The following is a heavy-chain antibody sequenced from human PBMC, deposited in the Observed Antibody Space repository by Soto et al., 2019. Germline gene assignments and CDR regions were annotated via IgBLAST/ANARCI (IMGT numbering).Heavy chain of an antibody. Sequence: QVKLVQSGAEVKKPGASVKVYCKASGYTFTSYGISWVRQAPGQGLEWMGWISAYNGNTNYEQKLQGRVTMTTDTSTRTAYMEVRSLRSDDTAVYYCARDRGSYALDYWGQGTLVTVSS. V-gene: IGHV1-18*01. CDR2: ISAYNGNT. CDR1: GYTFTSYG. J-gene: IGHJ4*02. D-gene: IGHD1-26*01. CDR3: ARDRGSYALDY.